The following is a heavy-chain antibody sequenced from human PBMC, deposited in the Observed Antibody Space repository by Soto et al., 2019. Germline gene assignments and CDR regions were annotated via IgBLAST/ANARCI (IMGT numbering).Heavy chain of an antibody. Sequence: QVQLVESGGRVVQPGGSLRLSCAASGFVFSRYAIHWVRQAPGKGLEWVAVISKDGSVNYYADSVRGRFSISRDKSKNTVYLEMNELRGDDTAIFYCARSRSVAVPVSFGYWGEGSLVTVSS. CDR1: GFVFSRYA. D-gene: IGHD3-10*01. CDR3: ARSRSVAVPVSFGY. J-gene: IGHJ1*01. CDR2: ISKDGSVN. V-gene: IGHV3-30-3*01.